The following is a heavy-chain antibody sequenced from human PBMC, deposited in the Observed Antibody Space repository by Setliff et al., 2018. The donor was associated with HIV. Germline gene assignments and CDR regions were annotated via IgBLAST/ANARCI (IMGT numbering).Heavy chain of an antibody. CDR1: GYIFTDYW. CDR3: ARGLRSSTYYYYYYMDV. CDR2: IYPGDSDT. J-gene: IGHJ6*03. D-gene: IGHD6-6*01. Sequence: SGESLKISCEASGYIFTDYWIGWVRQMPGKGLEWMGIIYPGDSDTRYSPSFQGQVTFSADKSISAVYLQWDSLKASDSAIYYCARGLRSSTYYYYYYMDVWGKGTTVTVSS. V-gene: IGHV5-51*01.